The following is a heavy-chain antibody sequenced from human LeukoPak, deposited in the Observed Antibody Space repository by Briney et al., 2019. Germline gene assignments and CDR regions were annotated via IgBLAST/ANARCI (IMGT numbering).Heavy chain of an antibody. CDR2: IYYPGST. V-gene: IGHV4-59*08. J-gene: IGHJ6*03. Sequence: SETLSLTCTVSGGSISSYYWSWIRQPPGKGLEWIGYIYYPGSTNYNPSLKSRVTISVDTSKNQFSLKLSSVTAADTAVYYCATAPYYYYMDVWGKGTTVTVSS. CDR1: GGSISSYY. CDR3: ATAPYYYYMDV.